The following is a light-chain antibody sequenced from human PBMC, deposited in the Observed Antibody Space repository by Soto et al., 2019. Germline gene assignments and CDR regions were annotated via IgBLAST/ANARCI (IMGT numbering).Light chain of an antibody. Sequence: QSVLTQPASVSGSPGQSITISCTGTNSDVGGYNFVSWYQHYPGEAPKLMIYDVTDRPSGVSNRFSGSKSGHTASLTISGLQAEDEADYYYTSYSSSSTPFVFGSGTKLTVL. CDR3: TSYSSSSTPFV. V-gene: IGLV2-14*03. CDR2: DVT. J-gene: IGLJ1*01. CDR1: NSDVGGYNF.